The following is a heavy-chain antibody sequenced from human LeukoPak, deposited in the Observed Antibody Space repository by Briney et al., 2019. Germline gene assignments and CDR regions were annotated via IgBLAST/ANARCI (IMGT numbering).Heavy chain of an antibody. D-gene: IGHD6-13*01. CDR2: IYYSGST. Sequence: SETLSLTCTVSGGSISSYYWSWIRQPPGKGLEGIGYIYYSGSTNYNPSLKSRVTISVDTSKNQFSLKLSSVTAADTAVYYCARVGIAAAGTFDPWGQGTLVTVSS. J-gene: IGHJ5*02. CDR1: GGSISSYY. CDR3: ARVGIAAAGTFDP. V-gene: IGHV4-59*12.